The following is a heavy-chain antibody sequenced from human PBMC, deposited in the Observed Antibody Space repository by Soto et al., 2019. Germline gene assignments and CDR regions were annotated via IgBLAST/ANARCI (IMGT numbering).Heavy chain of an antibody. CDR1: GLSVSSSY. Sequence: PGGSLRLSCAASGLSVSSSYMSWVRQAPGKGLEWVSLIYSGGSTFYADSVKGRFTISRDNSKNTLYLQMNSLRGEDTAIYYCAKARQAQSHYYYGMDVWGQGTPVTVSS. J-gene: IGHJ6*02. CDR3: AKARQAQSHYYYGMDV. V-gene: IGHV3-53*01. CDR2: IYSGGST. D-gene: IGHD6-19*01.